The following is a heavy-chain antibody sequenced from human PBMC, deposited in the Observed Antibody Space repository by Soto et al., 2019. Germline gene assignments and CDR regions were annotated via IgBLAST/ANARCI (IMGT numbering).Heavy chain of an antibody. J-gene: IGHJ2*01. CDR3: TTAGPRDWYFNL. CDR1: GCIFNNAW. V-gene: IGHV3-15*01. Sequence: EVHLVESGGGLVEPGGSLRLSCAASGCIFNNAWMTWVRQAPGKGLEWVAHIKSRPDGGTADYAASVKGRFTISRDDSTYTLYLQMNSLRIEDTAVYYCTTAGPRDWYFNLWGRGTLVTVSS. CDR2: IKSRPDGGTA.